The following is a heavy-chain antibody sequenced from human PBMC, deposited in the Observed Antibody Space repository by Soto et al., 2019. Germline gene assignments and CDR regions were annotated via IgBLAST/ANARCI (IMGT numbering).Heavy chain of an antibody. Sequence: SGPTLVNPTQTLTLTCTFSGFSLSTSGVGVGWIRQPPGKALEWLALIYWDDERYSPSLKSRLTITKDTSKNQVVLTMTNMDPVDTATYYCAHRSGFYDFWSGGINYDYTHWGQGTLVTGSS. J-gene: IGHJ4*02. V-gene: IGHV2-5*02. D-gene: IGHD3-3*01. CDR1: GFSLSTSGVG. CDR2: IYWDDE. CDR3: AHRSGFYDFWSGGINYDYTH.